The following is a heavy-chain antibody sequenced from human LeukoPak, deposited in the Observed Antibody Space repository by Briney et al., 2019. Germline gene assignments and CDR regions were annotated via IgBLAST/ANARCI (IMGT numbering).Heavy chain of an antibody. CDR1: GYTFTGYY. D-gene: IGHD3-10*01. Sequence: RASVKVSCKASGYTFTGYYMHWVRQAPGQGLEWMGRINPNSGGTNYAQKFQGRVTMTRDTSISTAYMELSRLRSDDTAVYYCARTPASRYYYGSGSPPYFDYWGQGTLVTVSS. J-gene: IGHJ4*02. CDR2: INPNSGGT. V-gene: IGHV1-2*06. CDR3: ARTPASRYYYGSGSPPYFDY.